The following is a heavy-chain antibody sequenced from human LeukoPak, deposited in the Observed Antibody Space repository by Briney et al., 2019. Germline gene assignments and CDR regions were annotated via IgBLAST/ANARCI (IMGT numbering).Heavy chain of an antibody. CDR3: ARGRSITLLRGVAMSDGFDI. Sequence: MAGGSLRLSCAASGFTFSSYEMNWVRQAPGKGLEWVSFTDTSGNYIYYGDSVKGRFTISRDNARNLLFLQMNGLRAEDTAVYYCARGRSITLLRGVAMSDGFDIWGQGAMVAVSS. CDR2: TDTSGNYI. CDR1: GFTFSSYE. V-gene: IGHV3-21*06. J-gene: IGHJ3*02. D-gene: IGHD3-10*01.